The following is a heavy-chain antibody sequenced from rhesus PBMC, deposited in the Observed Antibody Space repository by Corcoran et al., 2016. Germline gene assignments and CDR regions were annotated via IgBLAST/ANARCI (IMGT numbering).Heavy chain of an antibody. J-gene: IGHJ4*01. CDR2: ISGSGGSA. Sequence: QLQLQESGPGLVKPSETLSLTCAVSGGSISSSYWSWIRQPPGKGLEWIGRISGSGGSADYNPSLKSRVTISTDTSKNQFSLKLSSVTAADTTVYYCVRVYYSGRIDWGQGVLVTVSS. CDR1: GGSISSSY. CDR3: VRVYYSGRID. V-gene: IGHV4-173*01. D-gene: IGHD6-25*01.